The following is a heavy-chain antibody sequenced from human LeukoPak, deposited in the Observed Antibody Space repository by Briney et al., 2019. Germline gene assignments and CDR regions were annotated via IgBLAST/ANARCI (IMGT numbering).Heavy chain of an antibody. D-gene: IGHD4-17*01. Sequence: GGSLRLSCAASGFTVSSNYMSWVRQAPGKGLEWVSVIYSGGSTYYADSVKGRFTISRDNSKNTLYPQMNSLRAEDTAVYYCARVPTTVTTVYFDYWGQGTLVTVSS. CDR2: IYSGGST. J-gene: IGHJ4*02. CDR3: ARVPTTVTTVYFDY. CDR1: GFTVSSNY. V-gene: IGHV3-53*01.